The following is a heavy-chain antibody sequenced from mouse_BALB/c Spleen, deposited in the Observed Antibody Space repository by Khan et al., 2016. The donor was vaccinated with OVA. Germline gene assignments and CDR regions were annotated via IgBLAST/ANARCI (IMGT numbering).Heavy chain of an antibody. J-gene: IGHJ3*01. CDR1: GYTFTSYW. Sequence: QVQLQQSGAELAKPGASVKMSCKASGYTFTSYWMHWVKQRPGQGLEWIGYINPITDYTEYNQKFKDKATLTVDKSSSTAYMQLTSLTSEDSAVYYCVNHGSSSAWFTYWGQGTLVTVSA. CDR2: INPITDYT. CDR3: VNHGSSSAWFTY. V-gene: IGHV1-7*01. D-gene: IGHD1-1*01.